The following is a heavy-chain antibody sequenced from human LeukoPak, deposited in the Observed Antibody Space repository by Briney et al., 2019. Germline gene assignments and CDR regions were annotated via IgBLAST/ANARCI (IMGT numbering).Heavy chain of an antibody. Sequence: PGGSLRLSCAASGFTFDDYAMHWVRHAPGKGLEWVFLISGDGGSTYYADSVKGRFTISRDNSKNSLYLQMNSLRTEDTALYYCAKDTGGYFIEIDYWGQGTLVTVSS. CDR3: AKDTGGYFIEIDY. V-gene: IGHV3-43*02. D-gene: IGHD3-22*01. CDR1: GFTFDDYA. J-gene: IGHJ4*02. CDR2: ISGDGGST.